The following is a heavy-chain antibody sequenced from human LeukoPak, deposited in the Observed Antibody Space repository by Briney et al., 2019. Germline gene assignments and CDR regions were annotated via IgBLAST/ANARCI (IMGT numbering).Heavy chain of an antibody. J-gene: IGHJ3*02. CDR2: ISDSGGST. D-gene: IGHD6-19*01. CDR3: AKGTIAVAGPDAFDI. V-gene: IGHV3-23*01. Sequence: PGGSLRLSXAASGFTFSSYAMSWVRQAPGKGLEWVSAISDSGGSTYYADSVKGRFTISRDNSKNTLYLQMNSLRAEDTAVYYCAKGTIAVAGPDAFDIWGQGTMVTVSS. CDR1: GFTFSSYA.